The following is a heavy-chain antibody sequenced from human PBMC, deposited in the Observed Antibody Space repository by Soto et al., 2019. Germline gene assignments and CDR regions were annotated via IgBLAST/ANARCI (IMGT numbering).Heavy chain of an antibody. CDR2: IIPILGIA. CDR3: ANAPLEDGSVN. CDR1: GGTFSSYT. V-gene: IGHV1-69*02. J-gene: IGHJ4*02. D-gene: IGHD3-10*01. Sequence: QVQLVQSGAEVKKPGSSVKVSCKASGGTFSSYTISWVRQAPGQGLEWMGRIIPILGIANYAQKFQGRVTITADKATSTAYMELSSLRSEDTAVYYCANAPLEDGSVNWGQGTLVTVSS.